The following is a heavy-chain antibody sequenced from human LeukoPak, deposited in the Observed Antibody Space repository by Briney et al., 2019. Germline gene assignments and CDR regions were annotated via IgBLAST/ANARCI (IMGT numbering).Heavy chain of an antibody. Sequence: SETLSLTCTVSGGSISSGGYYWSWIRQHPGKGLEWIGYIYYSGSTYYNPSLKSRVTISVDTSKNQFSLKLSSVTAADTAVYYCASRNRGVIMSWGQGTLVTVSS. V-gene: IGHV4-31*03. CDR3: ASRNRGVIMS. CDR2: IYYSGST. J-gene: IGHJ5*02. D-gene: IGHD3-10*01. CDR1: GGSISSGGYY.